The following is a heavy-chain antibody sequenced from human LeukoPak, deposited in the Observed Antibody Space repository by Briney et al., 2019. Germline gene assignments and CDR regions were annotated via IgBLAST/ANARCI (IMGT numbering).Heavy chain of an antibody. Sequence: PGGSLRLSCAASGFTFSSYEMNWVRQAPGKGLEWVPYISSSGSTIYYADSVKGRFTISRDNAKNSLYLQMNSLRAEDTAVYYCARVIMAAAGTGGFDYWGQGTLVTVSS. CDR3: ARVIMAAAGTGGFDY. D-gene: IGHD6-13*01. J-gene: IGHJ4*02. CDR1: GFTFSSYE. V-gene: IGHV3-48*03. CDR2: ISSSGSTI.